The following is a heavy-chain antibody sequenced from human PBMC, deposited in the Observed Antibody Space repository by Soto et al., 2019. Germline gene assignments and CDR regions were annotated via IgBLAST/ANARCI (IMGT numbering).Heavy chain of an antibody. J-gene: IGHJ4*02. CDR3: ARVSTTVVDHFEC. Sequence: PXGSLRLSCVASGFSLSGSDIYWVRQAAGKGLDWVSLIYSGGSTDNSDSVECRFTISSDKSKNTLYLQMNSLRVEDTAVYYCARVSTTVVDHFECWAKGTLVTV. D-gene: IGHD1-1*01. CDR1: GFSLSGSD. V-gene: IGHV3-53*01. CDR2: IYSGGST.